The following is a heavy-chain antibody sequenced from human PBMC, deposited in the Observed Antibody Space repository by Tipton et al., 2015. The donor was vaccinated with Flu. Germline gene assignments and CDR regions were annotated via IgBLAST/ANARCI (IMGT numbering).Heavy chain of an antibody. D-gene: IGHD3-22*01. V-gene: IGHV5-51*03. Sequence: VQPVQSGAEMKKPGESLRISCTGYGYNYAGHWIGWVRQLPGKGLEWMGVIHMRDSDTRYSPSFQGQVTISADKSTGTAYIQWNSLKPSDTAMYFCVCRGSSSGWPQGFDVWGQGTMVTVSS. J-gene: IGHJ3*01. CDR3: VCRGSSSGWPQGFDV. CDR1: GYNYAGHW. CDR2: IHMRDSDT.